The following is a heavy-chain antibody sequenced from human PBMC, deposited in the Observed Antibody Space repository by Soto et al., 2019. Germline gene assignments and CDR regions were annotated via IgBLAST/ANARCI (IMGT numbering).Heavy chain of an antibody. D-gene: IGHD2-2*01. Sequence: PSETLSLTCTVSGGSISSGGYYWSWIRQHPGKGLEWIGYIYYSGSTNYNPSLKGRVTISLDTSKNQFSLKLSSVTAADTAVYYCARIYCSTSNCNYYYYMDVWGKGTTVTVSS. CDR3: ARIYCSTSNCNYYYYMDV. V-gene: IGHV4-61*08. CDR1: GGSISSGGYY. CDR2: IYYSGST. J-gene: IGHJ6*03.